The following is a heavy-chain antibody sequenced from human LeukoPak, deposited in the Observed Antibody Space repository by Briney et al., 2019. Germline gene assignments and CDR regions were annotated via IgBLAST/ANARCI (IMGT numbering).Heavy chain of an antibody. Sequence: SETLSLTCTVSGGSISSYYWNWIRQPPGQGLEWIGYIYYSGNTNYNPSLKSRVTMSVDTSKNQFSLKLSSVTAADTAVYYCARGIAARPYWYFDLWGRGTLVTVSS. CDR2: IYYSGNT. J-gene: IGHJ2*01. CDR1: GGSISSYY. CDR3: ARGIAARPYWYFDL. V-gene: IGHV4-59*01. D-gene: IGHD6-6*01.